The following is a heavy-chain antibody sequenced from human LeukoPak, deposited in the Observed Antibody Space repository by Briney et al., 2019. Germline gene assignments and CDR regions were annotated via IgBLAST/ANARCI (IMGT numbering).Heavy chain of an antibody. CDR2: IRYDGSNK. D-gene: IGHD3-16*02. CDR1: GFTFSSYA. CDR3: WGSYRYTRGLDY. J-gene: IGHJ4*02. V-gene: IGHV3-30*02. Sequence: GGSLRLSCAASGFTFSSYAMSWVRQAPGKGLEWVAFIRYDGSNKYYADSVKGRFTISRDNSKNTLYLQMNSLRAEDTAVYYVWGSYRYTRGLDYWGQGTLVTVSS.